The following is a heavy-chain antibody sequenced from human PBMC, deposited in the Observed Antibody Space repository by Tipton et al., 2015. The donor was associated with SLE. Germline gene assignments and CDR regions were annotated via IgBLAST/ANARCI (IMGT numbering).Heavy chain of an antibody. CDR1: EFSFSSYS. CDR3: AKKMVRGLIMPSPFDY. J-gene: IGHJ4*02. D-gene: IGHD3-10*01. Sequence: SLRLPCAASEFSFSSYSMNWVRQAPGKGLEWVSSFSGSGGSIYYADSVKGRFTISRDNSKNTLFLQMNSLRAEDTAVYYCAKKMVRGLIMPSPFDYWGQGTLVTVSS. V-gene: IGHV3-23*01. CDR2: FSGSGGSI.